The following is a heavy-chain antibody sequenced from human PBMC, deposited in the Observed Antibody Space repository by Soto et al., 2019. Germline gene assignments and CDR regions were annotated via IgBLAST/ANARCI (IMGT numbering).Heavy chain of an antibody. V-gene: IGHV3-33*01. J-gene: IGHJ6*02. Sequence: GGSLRLSCAASGFTFSSYGMHWVRQALGKGLEWVAVIWYDGSNKYYADSVKGRFTISRDNSKNTLYLQMNSLRAEDTAVYYCARDLDIVLMVYAKARGPYYYGMDVWGQGTTVTVSS. CDR3: ARDLDIVLMVYAKARGPYYYGMDV. CDR1: GFTFSSYG. D-gene: IGHD2-8*01. CDR2: IWYDGSNK.